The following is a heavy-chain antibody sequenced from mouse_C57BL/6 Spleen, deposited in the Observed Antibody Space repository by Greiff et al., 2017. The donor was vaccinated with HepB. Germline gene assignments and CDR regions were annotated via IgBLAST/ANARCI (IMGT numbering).Heavy chain of an antibody. V-gene: IGHV2-9-1*01. CDR1: GFSLNSYA. CDR2: IWTGGGT. Sequence: QVQLQQSGPGLVAPSQSLSITCTVSGFSLNSYAISWVRQPPGKGLEWLGVIWTGGGTNYNSALKSRLSISKDNSKSQVLLKMNSLQTYDTARYYCARGEECYAMDYWGQGTSVTVSS. CDR3: ARGEECYAMDY. J-gene: IGHJ4*01.